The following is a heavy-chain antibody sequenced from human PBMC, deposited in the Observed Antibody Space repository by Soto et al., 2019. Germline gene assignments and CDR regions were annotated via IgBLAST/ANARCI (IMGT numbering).Heavy chain of an antibody. V-gene: IGHV3-23*01. CDR1: GFTFSTYA. CDR3: AKDWWAPDINWFDP. D-gene: IGHD2-8*02. Sequence: GGSLRLSCAASGFTFSTYAMNWVRQAPGKGPEWVSAISGSGATTYYADSVKGRFTISRDNSKNTLYLQMNSLKAEDTALYYCAKDWWAPDINWFDPWGQGTLVTVSS. J-gene: IGHJ5*02. CDR2: ISGSGATT.